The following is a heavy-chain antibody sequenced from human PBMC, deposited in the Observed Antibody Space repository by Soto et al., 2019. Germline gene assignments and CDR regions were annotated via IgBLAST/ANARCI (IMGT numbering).Heavy chain of an antibody. CDR3: AKGYGSSTYWYFDL. CDR2: ISHDGSNK. D-gene: IGHD2-2*01. J-gene: IGHJ2*01. Sequence: QVQLVESGGGVVQPGRSLRLSCAASGFTFSSYGMHWVRQAPGKGLAWVAVISHDGSNKYYADSVKGRFTISRDNSKNTLYLQMNSLRAEDTAVYYCAKGYGSSTYWYFDLWGRGTLVTVSS. CDR1: GFTFSSYG. V-gene: IGHV3-30*18.